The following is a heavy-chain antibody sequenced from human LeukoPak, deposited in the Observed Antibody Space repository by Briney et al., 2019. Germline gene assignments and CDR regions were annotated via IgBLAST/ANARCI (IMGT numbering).Heavy chain of an antibody. D-gene: IGHD3-22*01. Sequence: GGSLSLSCAASGFSFSTYEMNWVRQAPGKGLEWISYISTGGSLIYYADSVKGRFTISRDNAKNSLYLQMNSLRAEDTAVYYCARDDYYDNSGYCDCWGQGTLVTVSS. J-gene: IGHJ4*02. CDR2: ISTGGSLI. CDR1: GFSFSTYE. CDR3: ARDDYYDNSGYCDC. V-gene: IGHV3-48*03.